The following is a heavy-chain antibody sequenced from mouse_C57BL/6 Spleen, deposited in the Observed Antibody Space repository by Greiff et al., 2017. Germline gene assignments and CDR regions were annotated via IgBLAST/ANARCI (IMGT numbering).Heavy chain of an antibody. CDR1: GYTFTSYW. D-gene: IGHD1-1*01. J-gene: IGHJ4*01. CDR2: IYPGSGST. Sequence: QVQLQQPGAELVKPGASVKMSCKASGYTFTSYWITWVKQRPGQGLEWIGDIYPGSGSTNYNETFKSKATLTVDTSSSTAYMQLSSLTSEDSAVYYCARRLREDYYAMDYWGQGTSVTVSS. CDR3: ARRLREDYYAMDY. V-gene: IGHV1-55*01.